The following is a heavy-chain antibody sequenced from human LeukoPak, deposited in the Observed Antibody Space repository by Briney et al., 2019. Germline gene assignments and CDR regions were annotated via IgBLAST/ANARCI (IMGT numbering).Heavy chain of an antibody. J-gene: IGHJ4*02. V-gene: IGHV4-4*07. CDR3: AREAVAVYFDY. CDR1: GASISNYY. Sequence: SETLSLTCTVSGASISNYYWSWFRQPAGKGPEWIGRVYSSGSTNYNPSLKSRVTLSVDTSKNQSSLNLNSVTAADTAVYYCAREAVAVYFDYWGQGTLVTVSS. CDR2: VYSSGST. D-gene: IGHD6-19*01.